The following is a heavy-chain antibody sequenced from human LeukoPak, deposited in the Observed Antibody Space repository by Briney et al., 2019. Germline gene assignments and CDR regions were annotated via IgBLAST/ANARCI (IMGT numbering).Heavy chain of an antibody. J-gene: IGHJ4*02. CDR1: GGSLSAYY. Sequence: PSETLSLTCTVSGGSLSAYYWSWIRQPAGRGLEWVGRIYTSGSTDYNPSLESRVTMSVDTSKNQFPLKLSSVTAADTALYYCAREGRSWQPFDYWGQGTLVTVSS. V-gene: IGHV4-4*07. CDR2: IYTSGST. CDR3: AREGRSWQPFDY. D-gene: IGHD3-10*01.